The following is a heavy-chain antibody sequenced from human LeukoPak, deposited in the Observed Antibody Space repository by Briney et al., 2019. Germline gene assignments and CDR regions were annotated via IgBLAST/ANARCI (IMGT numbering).Heavy chain of an antibody. CDR2: IYYSGST. CDR3: ARGSASFYDFWSGHWSHDYGMDV. J-gene: IGHJ6*02. Sequence: SETLSLTCAVYGGSFSGYYWSWIRQHPGKGLEWIGYIYYSGSTYYNPSLKSRVTISVDTSKNQFSLKLSSVTAADTAVYYCARGSASFYDFWSGHWSHDYGMDVWGQGTTVTVSS. V-gene: IGHV4-31*11. D-gene: IGHD3-3*01. CDR1: GGSFSGYY.